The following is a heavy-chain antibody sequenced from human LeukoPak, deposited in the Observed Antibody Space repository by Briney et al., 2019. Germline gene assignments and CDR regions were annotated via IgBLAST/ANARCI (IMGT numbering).Heavy chain of an antibody. CDR2: IYYSGST. J-gene: IGHJ4*02. V-gene: IGHV4-30-4*08. CDR3: ARVPSYCSSTSCYIRRYYFDY. Sequence: PSQTLSLTCTVSGGSISSGDYYWSWIRQPPGKGLEWIGYIYYSGSTYYNPSLKSRVTISVDTSKNQFSLRLSSVTAADTAVYYCARVPSYCSSTSCYIRRYYFDYWGQGTLVTVSS. CDR1: GGSISSGDYY. D-gene: IGHD2-2*02.